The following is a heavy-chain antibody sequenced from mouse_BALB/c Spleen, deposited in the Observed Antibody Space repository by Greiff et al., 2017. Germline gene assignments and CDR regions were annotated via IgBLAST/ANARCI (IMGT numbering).Heavy chain of an antibody. V-gene: IGHV1-39*01. Sequence: EVKLQESGPELEKPGASVKISCKASGYSFTGYNMNWVKQSNGKSLEWIGNIDPYYGGTSYNQKFKGKATLTVDKSSSTAYMQLKSLTSEDSAVYYCARGGNYGYDYAMDYWGQGTSVTVSS. CDR1: GYSFTGYN. CDR3: ARGGNYGYDYAMDY. J-gene: IGHJ4*01. D-gene: IGHD1-2*01. CDR2: IDPYYGGT.